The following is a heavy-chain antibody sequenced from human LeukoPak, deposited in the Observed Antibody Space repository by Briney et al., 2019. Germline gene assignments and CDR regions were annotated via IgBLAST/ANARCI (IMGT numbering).Heavy chain of an antibody. D-gene: IGHD3-22*01. Sequence: GASVKVSCKASGGTFSSYACSWVRQAPGQGLEWMGRIIPIFGIANYAQKFQGRVTITADKSTSTAYMVLSSLRSEDTAVYYCARDRDYYDSSGYFAYWGQGTLVTVSS. V-gene: IGHV1-69*04. CDR3: ARDRDYYDSSGYFAY. CDR2: IIPIFGIA. CDR1: GGTFSSYA. J-gene: IGHJ4*02.